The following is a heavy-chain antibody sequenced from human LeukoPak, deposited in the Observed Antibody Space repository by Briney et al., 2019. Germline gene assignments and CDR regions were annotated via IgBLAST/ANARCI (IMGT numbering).Heavy chain of an antibody. V-gene: IGHV1-69*13. J-gene: IGHJ5*02. Sequence: ASVKVSCKASVGTFSSYAISWVRQTPGQGLEWMGGIIPIFGTANYAQTFQGRVTITADESTSTAYMELSRLRSEDTAVYYCARAVMVRGVIPWFDPWGQGTLVTVSS. CDR1: VGTFSSYA. CDR2: IIPIFGTA. D-gene: IGHD3-10*01. CDR3: ARAVMVRGVIPWFDP.